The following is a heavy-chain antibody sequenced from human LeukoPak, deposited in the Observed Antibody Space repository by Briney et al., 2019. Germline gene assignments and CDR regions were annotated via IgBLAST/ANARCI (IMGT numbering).Heavy chain of an antibody. CDR2: INAGNGNT. CDR1: GYTFTSYA. J-gene: IGHJ6*02. Sequence: GASVKVSCKASGYTFTSYAMHWVRQAPGQRLEWMGWINAGNGNTKYSQKFQGRVTITRDTSASTAYMELSSLRSEDTAVYYCARGRPRVAGPSYYYYYGMDVWGQGTTVTVSS. D-gene: IGHD6-19*01. CDR3: ARGRPRVAGPSYYYYYGMDV. V-gene: IGHV1-3*01.